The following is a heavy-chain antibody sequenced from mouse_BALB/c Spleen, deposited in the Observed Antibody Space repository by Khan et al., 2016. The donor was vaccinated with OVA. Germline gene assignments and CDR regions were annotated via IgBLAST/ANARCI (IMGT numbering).Heavy chain of an antibody. CDR3: AICYDYETSYFDV. CDR2: IYPVTGSI. Sequence: QVQLKQSGAELVRPGASVRLSCKTSGFIFTSYWIHWVKQRSGQGLEWIARIYPVTGSIYYNEKFKGKATLTADKSSSTAYMQLSSLKSEDSTVYFCAICYDYETSYFDVWGAGTTVTVSS. V-gene: IGHV1-76*01. D-gene: IGHD2-4*01. CDR1: GFIFTSYW. J-gene: IGHJ1*01.